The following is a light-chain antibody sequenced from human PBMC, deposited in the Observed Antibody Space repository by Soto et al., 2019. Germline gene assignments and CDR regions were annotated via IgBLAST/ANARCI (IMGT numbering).Light chain of an antibody. Sequence: DIQMTQSPSSLSASVGDRVTITCRASQGISDFLAWYQQKPGKAPQLLIYGATTLQSGVPSRFSGSGSGTDFTLTIASLQPEDVATYYCQKYNSDPLTFGGGTKVEIK. CDR1: QGISDF. J-gene: IGKJ4*01. CDR2: GAT. V-gene: IGKV1-27*01. CDR3: QKYNSDPLT.